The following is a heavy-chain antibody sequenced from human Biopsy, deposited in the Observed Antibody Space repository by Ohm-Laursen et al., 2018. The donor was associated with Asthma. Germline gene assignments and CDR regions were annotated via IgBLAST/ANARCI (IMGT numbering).Heavy chain of an antibody. D-gene: IGHD3-3*01. J-gene: IGHJ6*02. Sequence: PSQTLSLTCTVSGASLRSTNYWAWVRQPPGNRLEWIGSVFYSGETYYSSSLRSRLTMSVDTARNQFSLRLTSVTAADTAIYYCARGPEWSGLDIWGQGTTVTVSS. CDR2: VFYSGET. CDR3: ARGPEWSGLDI. V-gene: IGHV4-39*02. CDR1: GASLRSTNY.